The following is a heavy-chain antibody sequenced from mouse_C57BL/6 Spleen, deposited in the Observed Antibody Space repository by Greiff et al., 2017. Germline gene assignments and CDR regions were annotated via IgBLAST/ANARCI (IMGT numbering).Heavy chain of an antibody. V-gene: IGHV1-22*01. Sequence: VQLPQSGPELVKPGASVKMSCKASGYTFTDYNMHWVKQSHGKSLEWIGYINPNNGGTSYNQKFKGKATLTVNKSSSTAYMELRSLTSEDSAVYYCAREGAFITTVVYWYFDVWGTGTTVTVSS. CDR1: GYTFTDYN. CDR2: INPNNGGT. CDR3: AREGAFITTVVYWYFDV. J-gene: IGHJ1*03. D-gene: IGHD1-1*01.